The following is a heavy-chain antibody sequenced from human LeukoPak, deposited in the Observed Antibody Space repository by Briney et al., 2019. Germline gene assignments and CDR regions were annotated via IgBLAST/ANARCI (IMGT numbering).Heavy chain of an antibody. V-gene: IGHV3-9*01. Sequence: GGSLRLSCAASGFTFDDYAMHWVRQAPGKGLERVSGISWNSGSIGYADSVKGRFTISRDNAKNSLYLQMNSLRAEDTALYYCAKDSGYSGYVWAFDIWGQGTMVTVSS. CDR2: ISWNSGSI. D-gene: IGHD5-12*01. CDR3: AKDSGYSGYVWAFDI. CDR1: GFTFDDYA. J-gene: IGHJ3*02.